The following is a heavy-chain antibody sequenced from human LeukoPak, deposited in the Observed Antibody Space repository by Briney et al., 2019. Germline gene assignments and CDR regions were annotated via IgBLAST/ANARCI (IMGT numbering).Heavy chain of an antibody. Sequence: GGSLRLSCTASGFTFSNYTMSWVRQAPGKGLKWVSTITTGGPNTYYADSVKGRFTVSRDDSKNTLYLQMNSLRAEDTAVYYCAKDGGLWVSAHWGDSWGRGTLVTVSS. CDR2: ITTGGPNT. D-gene: IGHD7-27*01. V-gene: IGHV3-23*01. CDR1: GFTFSNYT. J-gene: IGHJ4*02. CDR3: AKDGGLWVSAHWGDS.